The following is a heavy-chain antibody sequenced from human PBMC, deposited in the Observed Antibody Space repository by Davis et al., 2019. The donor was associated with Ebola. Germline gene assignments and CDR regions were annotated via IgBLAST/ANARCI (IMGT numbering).Heavy chain of an antibody. CDR3: ARDRLGYCSGGSCFNWFDP. J-gene: IGHJ5*02. V-gene: IGHV1-69*04. Sequence: SVQVSCKASSYTFTSYGINWLRQAPAPGLEWMGRIIPILVIANYAQKFQGRVTINADTSTSTAYLELSSLRSEDTAVYYCARDRLGYCSGGSCFNWFDPWGQGTLVTVSS. CDR1: SYTFTSYG. D-gene: IGHD2-15*01. CDR2: IIPILVIA.